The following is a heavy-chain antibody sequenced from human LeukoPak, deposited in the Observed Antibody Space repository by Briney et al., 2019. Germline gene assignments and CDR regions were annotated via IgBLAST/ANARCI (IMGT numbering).Heavy chain of an antibody. V-gene: IGHV3-9*01. J-gene: IGHJ4*02. CDR3: AKDTRNPSGYYSYFDY. CDR1: GFTFDDYT. Sequence: GGSLRLSCAASGFTFDDYTMHWVRQAPGKGLEWVSGISWNSGSIGYADSVKGRFTISRDNAKNSLYLQMNSLRAEDTALYYCAKDTRNPSGYYSYFDYWGQGTLVTVSS. D-gene: IGHD3-22*01. CDR2: ISWNSGSI.